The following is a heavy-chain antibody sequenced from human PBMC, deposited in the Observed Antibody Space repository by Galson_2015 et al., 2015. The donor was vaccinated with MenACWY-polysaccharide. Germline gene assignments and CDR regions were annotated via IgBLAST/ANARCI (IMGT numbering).Heavy chain of an antibody. J-gene: IGHJ1*01. V-gene: IGHV2-5*02. CDR1: GFSLSSSGVG. CDR3: ARADFRH. Sequence: PALVNPTQTLTLTCTFSGFSLSSSGVGVGWIRQPPGKALEWLALIYWDDEKRYSPSLESRLTITKDTSRNQVVLTLANIDPVDTATYYCARADFRHWGQGTLVTVSS. CDR2: IYWDDEK.